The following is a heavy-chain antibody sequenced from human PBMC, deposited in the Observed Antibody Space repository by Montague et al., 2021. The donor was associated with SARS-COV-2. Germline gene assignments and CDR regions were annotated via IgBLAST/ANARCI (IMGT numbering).Heavy chain of an antibody. CDR1: GFSLNTSGEG. J-gene: IGHJ5*02. D-gene: IGHD4-17*01. V-gene: IGHV2-5*02. CDR2: IYWDDDK. CDR3: ARYGDYGSWFDP. Sequence: VKPTQTLTLTCTFSGFSLNTSGEGVGWVRQHPGKALEWLALIYWDDDKRYSPSLKSRSTISKDTTKNEVVLTVANMDPVDTATYYCARYGDYGSWFDPWGQGTLVTVSS.